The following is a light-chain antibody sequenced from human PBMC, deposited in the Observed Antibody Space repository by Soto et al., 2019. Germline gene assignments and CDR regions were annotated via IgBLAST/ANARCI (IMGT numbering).Light chain of an antibody. Sequence: QSALTQPPSASGSPGQSVTISCIETSSHFGGYNYVSWYQQHPGKAPKLVIYEVTKRPSGVPDRFSGSKSGNTASLTVSGLQAEDEADYYCSSYVGSMVFGGGTKVTVL. CDR3: SSYVGSMV. CDR2: EVT. CDR1: SSHFGGYNY. J-gene: IGLJ2*01. V-gene: IGLV2-8*01.